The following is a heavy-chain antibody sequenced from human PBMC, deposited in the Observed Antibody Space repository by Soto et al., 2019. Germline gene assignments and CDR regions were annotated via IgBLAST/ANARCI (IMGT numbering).Heavy chain of an antibody. Sequence: QVQLQESGPGLVNPSGTLSLTCAVSGDSISSDNWWSWVRQPPGKGLEWIGEIYHSGDTNYNPSLKNRLTISVDKSKNQFSLKLSSVTAADTAVYYCARDHERELPGNWGQGTLVTVSS. J-gene: IGHJ4*02. CDR1: GDSISSDNW. CDR3: ARDHERELPGN. V-gene: IGHV4-4*02. D-gene: IGHD1-26*01. CDR2: IYHSGDT.